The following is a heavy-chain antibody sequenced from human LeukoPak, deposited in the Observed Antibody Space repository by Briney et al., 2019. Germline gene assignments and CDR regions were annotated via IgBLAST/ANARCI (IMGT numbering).Heavy chain of an antibody. CDR3: ARDIRVVVVRGVINDFNWFDP. V-gene: IGHV4-39*02. CDR1: GGSISSSSYY. J-gene: IGHJ5*02. D-gene: IGHD3-10*01. CDR2: IYYSGST. Sequence: SETLSLTCTVSGGSISSSSYYWGWIRQPPGKGLEWIGSIYYSGSTYYNPSLKSRVTISVDTSKNQFSLKLSSVTAADTAVYYCARDIRVVVVRGVINDFNWFDPWGQGTLVTVSS.